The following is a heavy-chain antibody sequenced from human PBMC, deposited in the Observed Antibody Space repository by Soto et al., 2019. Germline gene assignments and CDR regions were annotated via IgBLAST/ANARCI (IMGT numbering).Heavy chain of an antibody. J-gene: IGHJ4*02. CDR1: GGSISSYY. D-gene: IGHD5-18*01. Sequence: SETLSLTCTVSGGSISSYYWSWIRQPPGKGLEWIGYMYNTGSTIYNPSLKSRVTISVDTSKNQFSLKMNSVTAADTAVYYCARAGYSYGTGYYFDYWGRGILVTVSS. CDR3: ARAGYSYGTGYYFDY. CDR2: MYNTGST. V-gene: IGHV4-59*01.